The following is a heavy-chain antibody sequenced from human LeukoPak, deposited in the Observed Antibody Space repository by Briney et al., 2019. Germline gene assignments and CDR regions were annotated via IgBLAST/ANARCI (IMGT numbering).Heavy chain of an antibody. CDR2: ISSSSSYI. D-gene: IGHD2-2*01. CDR1: GFTFSSYS. Sequence: GGSLRLSCAASGFTFSSYSMNWVRQAPGKGLEWVSSISSSSSYIYYADSVKGRFTISRDNAKNSLYLQMNSLRAEDTAVYYCARAARTAANNYFDYWGQGTLVTVSS. CDR3: ARAARTAANNYFDY. V-gene: IGHV3-21*01. J-gene: IGHJ4*02.